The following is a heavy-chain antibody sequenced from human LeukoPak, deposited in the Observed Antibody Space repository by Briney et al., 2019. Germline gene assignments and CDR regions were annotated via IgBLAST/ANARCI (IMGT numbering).Heavy chain of an antibody. CDR1: GITFSGYA. Sequence: GRSLRLSCAASGITFSGYAVHWVRQAPGKGLEWVSLIKYDGSNEYYADSVKGRFTVSRDDSKNTLYLQMNSLRAEDTAVYYCAKPHEWQLVGYFQHWGQGTLVTVSS. J-gene: IGHJ1*01. V-gene: IGHV3-33*03. CDR3: AKPHEWQLVGYFQH. D-gene: IGHD6-13*01. CDR2: IKYDGSNE.